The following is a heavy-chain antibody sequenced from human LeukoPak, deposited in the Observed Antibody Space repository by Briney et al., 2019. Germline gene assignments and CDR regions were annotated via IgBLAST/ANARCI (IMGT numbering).Heavy chain of an antibody. D-gene: IGHD1-1*01. Sequence: GGSLRLSCAASGFTFSDYAMTWVRQAPGKGLEWVSGIDSSADRTHYTDSLKGRFTISRDNSKNTVCLQIYDLRADDTALYFCAKGTTTWIKTEEYWGQGALVTVSA. V-gene: IGHV3-23*01. CDR3: AKGTTTWIKTEEY. CDR2: IDSSADRT. J-gene: IGHJ4*02. CDR1: GFTFSDYA.